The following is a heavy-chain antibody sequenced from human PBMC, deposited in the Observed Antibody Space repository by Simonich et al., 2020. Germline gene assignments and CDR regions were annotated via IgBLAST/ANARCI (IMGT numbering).Heavy chain of an antibody. V-gene: IGHV3-30*07. CDR3: AREGAGNDAFDI. CDR2: ISDDRSNK. CDR1: GFTFSSYA. D-gene: IGHD1-26*01. Sequence: QVQLVESGGGVVQPGRSLRLSCAASGFTFSSYAMHWVRQAPGKGLEWVAVISDDRSNKYYADSVKGRFTISRDNSKNTLYLQMNSLRAEDTAVYYCAREGAGNDAFDIWGQGTMVTVSS. J-gene: IGHJ3*02.